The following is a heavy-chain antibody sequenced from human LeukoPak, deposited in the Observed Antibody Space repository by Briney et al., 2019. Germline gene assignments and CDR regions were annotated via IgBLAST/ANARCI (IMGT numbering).Heavy chain of an antibody. CDR2: ISAYNGNT. CDR3: ARRYSSSWYGEGIDY. V-gene: IGHV1-18*01. J-gene: IGHJ4*02. D-gene: IGHD6-13*01. CDR1: GYTFTSYG. Sequence: ASVKVSCKASGYTFTSYGISWVRQAPGQGLEWMGWISAYNGNTNYAQKLQGRVTMNTDTSTSTAYMELRSLRSDDTAVYYCARRYSSSWYGEGIDYWGQGTLVTVSS.